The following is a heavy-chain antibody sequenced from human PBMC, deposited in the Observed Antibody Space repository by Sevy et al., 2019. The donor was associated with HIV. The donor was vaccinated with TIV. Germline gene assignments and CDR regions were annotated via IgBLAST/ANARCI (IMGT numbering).Heavy chain of an antibody. CDR1: GFTVNDRY. Sequence: GGSLRLSCAISGFTVNDRYIIWVRQAPGKGLEWVSVIFSSGSTYYADSAKGRFTISRDNSKNTVYLQMNSVRAEDTAVYYCVSLFLSYRSGWSYFDYWGQGTLSPSPQ. CDR2: IFSSGST. CDR3: VSLFLSYRSGWSYFDY. J-gene: IGHJ4*02. V-gene: IGHV3-66*02. D-gene: IGHD6-19*01.